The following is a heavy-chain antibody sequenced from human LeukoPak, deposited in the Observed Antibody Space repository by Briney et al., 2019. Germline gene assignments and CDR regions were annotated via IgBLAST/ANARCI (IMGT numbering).Heavy chain of an antibody. CDR2: IRYDESNK. CDR1: GFTFSSYG. CDR3: ARMVRGVFDI. J-gene: IGHJ3*02. Sequence: PGGSLRLSCAASGFTFSSYGMHWVRQAPGKGLEWVAFIRYDESNKYYADSVKGRFTISRDNSKNTLYLQMNSLRAEDTAVYYCARMVRGVFDIWGQGTMVTVSS. D-gene: IGHD3-10*01. V-gene: IGHV3-30*02.